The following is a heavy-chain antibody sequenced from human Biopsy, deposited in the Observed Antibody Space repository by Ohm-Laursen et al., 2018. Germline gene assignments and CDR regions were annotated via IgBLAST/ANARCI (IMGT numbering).Heavy chain of an antibody. V-gene: IGHV1-69*06. J-gene: IGHJ1*01. D-gene: IGHD3-9*01. CDR3: ATKLTGYFHH. CDR1: GGTFSNYG. Sequence: SVNASCKPPGGTFSNYGVNWVRQAPGQGLEWLGENIPILGTGNYAQKFQDRVTVAADTSTSTATMELRSRRSDDTAVYYCATKLTGYFHHWGQGTLVIVSS. CDR2: NIPILGTG.